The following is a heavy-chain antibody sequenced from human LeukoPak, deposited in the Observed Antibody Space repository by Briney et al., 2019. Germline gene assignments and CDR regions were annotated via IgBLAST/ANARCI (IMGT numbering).Heavy chain of an antibody. CDR3: ARARPHLYYYDSSGYPDAFDI. CDR2: MNPNSGNT. J-gene: IGHJ3*02. V-gene: IGHV1-8*03. CDR1: GYTFTSYD. D-gene: IGHD3-22*01. Sequence: GASVKVSCKASGYTFTSYDINWVRQATGQGLEWMGWMNPNSGNTGYAQKFQGRVTITRNTSISTAYMELSSLRSEDTAVYYCARARPHLYYYDSSGYPDAFDIWGQGTMVTVSS.